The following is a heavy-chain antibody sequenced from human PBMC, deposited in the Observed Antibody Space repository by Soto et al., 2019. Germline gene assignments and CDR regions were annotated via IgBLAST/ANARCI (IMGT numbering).Heavy chain of an antibody. V-gene: IGHV5-10-1*01. J-gene: IGHJ6*02. CDR1: GYSFTSYW. Sequence: GESLKISCQGSGYSFTSYWISLVRQMPGKGLEWMGRIDPSDFYTNYSPSFQGHVTISADKSISTAYLQWSSLKASDTAMYYCARLIDRAELWDVWGQGTTVTVSS. CDR3: ARLIDRAELWDV. CDR2: IDPSDFYT. D-gene: IGHD1-1*01.